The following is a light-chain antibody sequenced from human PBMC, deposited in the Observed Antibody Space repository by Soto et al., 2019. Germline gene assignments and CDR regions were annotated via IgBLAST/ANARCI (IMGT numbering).Light chain of an antibody. J-gene: IGLJ1*01. CDR1: SSDVGGYNF. V-gene: IGLV2-14*01. CDR3: SSYTSSSTLLYV. Sequence: QSVLTQPASVSGSPGQSITISCTVTSSDVGGYNFVSWYQHHPGKAPKLMIYEVSNRPSGVSNRFSGSKSGNTASLTISGLQAEDEADYYCSSYTSSSTLLYVFGTGTKVTVL. CDR2: EVS.